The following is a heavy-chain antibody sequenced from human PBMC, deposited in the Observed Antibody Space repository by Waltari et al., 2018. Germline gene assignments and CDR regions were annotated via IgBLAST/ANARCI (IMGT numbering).Heavy chain of an antibody. CDR2: LRYDGSHK. CDR1: GFTFSSYG. V-gene: IGHV3-30*02. J-gene: IGHJ3*02. Sequence: QVQLVESGGGVVQPGGSLRLSCAASGFTFSSYGMHWVRQAPGKGLEWVAFLRYDGSHKYYADSVKGRFTISRDNSKNTLYLQMNSLRAEDTAVYYCAKPEGDSSAFDIWGQGTMVTVSS. D-gene: IGHD3-16*01. CDR3: AKPEGDSSAFDI.